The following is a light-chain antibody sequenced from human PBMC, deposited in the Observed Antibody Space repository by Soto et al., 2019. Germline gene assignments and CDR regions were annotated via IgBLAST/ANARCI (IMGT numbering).Light chain of an antibody. V-gene: IGLV1-47*01. CDR3: AAWDDSLRGGV. Sequence: QSLLTQPPSASGTPGQRVTISCSESSSSIGSNYIYWYQQLPGTAPKLLIYRDSQRPSGVPDRFSGSKSGTSASLAISGLRSEDEADYYCAAWDDSLRGGVFGGGTKVTVL. CDR1: SSSIGSNY. J-gene: IGLJ3*02. CDR2: RDS.